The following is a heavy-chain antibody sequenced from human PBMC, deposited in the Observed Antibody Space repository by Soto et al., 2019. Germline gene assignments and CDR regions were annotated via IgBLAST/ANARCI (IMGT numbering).Heavy chain of an antibody. CDR1: GGSISSGGYY. D-gene: IGHD3-3*01. CDR3: ARQDDFWSGSNWFDP. CDR2: IYYSGFT. J-gene: IGHJ5*02. Sequence: SETLSLTCTVSGGSISSGGYYWSWIRQHPGKGLEWIGYIYYSGFTYYNPSLKSRVTISVDTSKNHFSLKLTSVTAADTAVYYCARQDDFWSGSNWFDPWGQGTLVTSPQ. V-gene: IGHV4-39*01.